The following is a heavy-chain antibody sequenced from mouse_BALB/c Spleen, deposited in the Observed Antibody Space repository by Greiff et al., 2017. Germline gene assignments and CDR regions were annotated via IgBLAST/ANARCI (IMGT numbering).Heavy chain of an antibody. D-gene: IGHD1-1*01. V-gene: IGHV3-8*02. J-gene: IGHJ1*01. Sequence: VQLKQSGPSLVKPSQTLSLTCSVTGDSITSGYWNWVRKFPGHKLEYMGYISYSGSTYNNPSLKSRISITRDTSKNQYYLQLNSVTTEDTATYYCARWDYYGSRGYFDDWGAGTTVTVSS. CDR3: ARWDYYGSRGYFDD. CDR1: GDSITSGY. CDR2: ISYSGST.